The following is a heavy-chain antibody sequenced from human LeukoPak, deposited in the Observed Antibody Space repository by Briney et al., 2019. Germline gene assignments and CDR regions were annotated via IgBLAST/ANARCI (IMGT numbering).Heavy chain of an antibody. CDR1: GFTFSSYW. CDR3: ARDWDDCSSTSCYVRYYYYMDV. CDR2: INSDGSST. J-gene: IGHJ6*03. Sequence: GGSLRLSCAASGFTFSSYWMHWVRQAPGKGLVWVSRINSDGSSTSYADSVKGRFTISRDNAKNTLYLQMNSLRAEDTAVYYCARDWDDCSSTSCYVRYYYYMDVWGKGTTVTVSS. V-gene: IGHV3-74*01. D-gene: IGHD2-2*01.